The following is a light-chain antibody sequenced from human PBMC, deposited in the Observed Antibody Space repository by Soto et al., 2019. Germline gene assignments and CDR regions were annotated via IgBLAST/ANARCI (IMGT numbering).Light chain of an antibody. J-gene: IGLJ2*01. V-gene: IGLV2-14*01. CDR3: SSYTTGNTLV. CDR1: SSDLGDYNS. CDR2: DVH. Sequence: QSALTQPASVSGSPGQSITIPCTGTSSDLGDYNSVSWYQRHPGKAPKLMIFDVHHRPSWISNRFSGSKSGNTASLTISGLQAEDEADYYCSSYTTGNTLVFGGGTKVTVL.